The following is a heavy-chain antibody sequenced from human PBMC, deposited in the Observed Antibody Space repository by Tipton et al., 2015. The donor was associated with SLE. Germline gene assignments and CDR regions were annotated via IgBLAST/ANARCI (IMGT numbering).Heavy chain of an antibody. J-gene: IGHJ3*02. CDR3: ARDGYNWGDFAFDI. Sequence: TLSLTCTVSGGSISSGGYYWSWIPQHPGKGLEWIGYIYYSGSTYYNPSLKSRVTISVDTSKNQFSLRLSSVTAADTAVYYCARDGYNWGDFAFDIWGQGTMVTVSS. CDR2: IYYSGST. V-gene: IGHV4-31*03. D-gene: IGHD5-24*01. CDR1: GGSISSGGYY.